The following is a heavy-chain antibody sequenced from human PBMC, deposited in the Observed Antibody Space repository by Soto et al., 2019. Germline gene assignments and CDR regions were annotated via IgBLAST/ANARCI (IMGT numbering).Heavy chain of an antibody. CDR2: IIPIFGTA. J-gene: IGHJ4*02. D-gene: IGHD4-17*01. CDR3: ARHLLNDYGDYGYDY. CDR1: GGTFSSYA. V-gene: IGHV1-69*13. Sequence: SVKVSCKASGGTFSSYAIRWVRQAPGQGLEWMGGIIPIFGTANYAQKFQGRVTITADEATSTAYMELSSLRSEDTAVYYCARHLLNDYGDYGYDYWGQGTLVTVSS.